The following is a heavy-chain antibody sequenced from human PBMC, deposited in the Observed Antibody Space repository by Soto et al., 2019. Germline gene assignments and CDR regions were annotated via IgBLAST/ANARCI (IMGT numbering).Heavy chain of an antibody. D-gene: IGHD5-12*01. CDR3: TKGGYDLIYYFGMDV. CDR1: GFTFHEYA. V-gene: IGHV3-9*01. J-gene: IGHJ6*02. Sequence: EVQLIESGGGWVQPGTSLRFSCVASGFTFHEYAIHWVRQAPGKGLEWVSGISSDGDTIAYADSVQGRFTVFRDNAKNSLYLQMNSLRAADTALYYCTKGGYDLIYYFGMDVWGQGTTVTVSS. CDR2: ISSDGDTI.